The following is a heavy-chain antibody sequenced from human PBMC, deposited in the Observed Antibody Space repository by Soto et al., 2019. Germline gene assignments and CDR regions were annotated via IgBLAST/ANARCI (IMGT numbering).Heavy chain of an antibody. V-gene: IGHV3-48*03. D-gene: IGHD3-10*01. CDR2: ISSSRSTI. J-gene: IGHJ5*02. CDR1: GFTFSSYE. Sequence: QTEESLRLSCAASGFTFSSYEMNWVRQAPGKGLEWVSYISSSRSTIYYADSVKGRFTISRDNAKNSLYLQMDSLRAEDTAVYYCARDISRGSGSYYRNWFDPWAQGTLVTVSS. CDR3: ARDISRGSGSYYRNWFDP.